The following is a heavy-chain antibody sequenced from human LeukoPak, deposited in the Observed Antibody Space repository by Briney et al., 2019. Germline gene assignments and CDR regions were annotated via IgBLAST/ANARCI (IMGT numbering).Heavy chain of an antibody. CDR3: ARVLAIFGLDTTDFYMDV. CDR1: GASISSHY. J-gene: IGHJ6*03. CDR2: TSGSI. D-gene: IGHD3/OR15-3a*01. V-gene: IGHV4-59*11. Sequence: LSETLSLTCAVSGASISSHYWSWIRQPPGKGLEWIGYTSGSISDNPSLKSQVAVSVDPSQNQVSLSLTSVTAADTAVYYCARVLAIFGLDTTDFYMDVWGKGTTVTVSS.